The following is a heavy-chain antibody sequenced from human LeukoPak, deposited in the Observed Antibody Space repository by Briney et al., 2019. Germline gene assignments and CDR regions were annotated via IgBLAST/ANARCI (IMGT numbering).Heavy chain of an antibody. CDR2: ISSSSSTI. CDR3: ARAGYFPALYGMDV. Sequence: GGSLRLSCAASGFTFSSYSMNWVRQAPGKGLEWVSYISSSSSTIYYADSVKGRFTISRDNAKNSLYLQMNSLRAEDTAVYYCARAGYFPALYGMDVWGQGTTVTVSS. CDR1: GFTFSSYS. V-gene: IGHV3-48*04. J-gene: IGHJ6*02. D-gene: IGHD6-13*01.